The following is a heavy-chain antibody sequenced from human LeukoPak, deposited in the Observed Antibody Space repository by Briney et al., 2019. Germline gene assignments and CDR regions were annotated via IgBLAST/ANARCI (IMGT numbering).Heavy chain of an antibody. V-gene: IGHV3-21*01. J-gene: IGHJ4*02. Sequence: GGSLRLSCAASGFTFSSYSMHWVRRAPGKGLEWVSYISSSSTYIYYADSVKGRFTVSRDNAKNSLFLQMNSLRAEDTAVYYCAGDLGYSGSLWGQGTLVTVSS. D-gene: IGHD2-15*01. CDR3: AGDLGYSGSL. CDR2: ISSSSTYI. CDR1: GFTFSSYS.